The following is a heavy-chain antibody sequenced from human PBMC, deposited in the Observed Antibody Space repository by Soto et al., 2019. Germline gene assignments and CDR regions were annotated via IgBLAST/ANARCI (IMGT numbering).Heavy chain of an antibody. V-gene: IGHV4-4*07. J-gene: IGHJ3*02. CDR1: GGSINNYY. D-gene: IGHD1-26*01. Sequence: ASETLSLTCTVSGGSINNYYWSWIRQSAGKALEWIGRIYTRGSTKYNPSLKSRVTMSVDTSKNQFSLKLNSVSAADTAVYFCARDLLIVGAPDAFDIWGQGTIVTGS. CDR2: IYTRGST. CDR3: ARDLLIVGAPDAFDI.